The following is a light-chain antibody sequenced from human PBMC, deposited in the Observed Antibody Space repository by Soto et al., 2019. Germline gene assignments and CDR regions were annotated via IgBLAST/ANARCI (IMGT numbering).Light chain of an antibody. J-gene: IGLJ1*01. V-gene: IGLV2-14*02. Sequence: QSVLTQPASVSGSPGQSITISCAGTGSDVGAYNLVSWYQQHPGKAPKLIICDVNTRPSGISNRFSGSKSGDTASLIISGLQAEDEADYYCSSYTSSSTLSTYVFGTGTKVTV. CDR3: SSYTSSSTLSTYV. CDR2: DVN. CDR1: GSDVGAYNL.